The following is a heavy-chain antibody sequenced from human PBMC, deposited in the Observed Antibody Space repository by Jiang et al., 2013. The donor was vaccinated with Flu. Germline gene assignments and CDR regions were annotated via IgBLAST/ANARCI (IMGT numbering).Heavy chain of an antibody. CDR1: GGSISSYY. Sequence: GLVKPSETLSLTCTVSGGSISSYYWSWIRQPPGKGLEWIGYIYYSGSTNYNPSLKSRVTISVDTSKNQFSLKLSSVTAADTAVYYCARSGYGESGDYWGQGTLVTVSS. V-gene: IGHV4-59*01. CDR3: ARSGYGESGDY. CDR2: IYYSGST. D-gene: IGHD4-17*01. J-gene: IGHJ4*02.